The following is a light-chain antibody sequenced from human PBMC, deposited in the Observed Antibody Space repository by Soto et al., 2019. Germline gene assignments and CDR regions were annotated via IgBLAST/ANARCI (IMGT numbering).Light chain of an antibody. J-gene: IGLJ2*01. CDR2: DVS. CDR3: SSYTSSSTRV. CDR1: SSDVGGYNY. V-gene: IGLV2-14*01. Sequence: QSVLTQPASVSGSPGQSITISCTGTSSDVGGYNYVSWYQQHPGKAPKLMIYDVSNRPSGVSNRFSGSKSGNTASLTISGLLAEDEADYYCSSYTSSSTRVFGGGTTLTVL.